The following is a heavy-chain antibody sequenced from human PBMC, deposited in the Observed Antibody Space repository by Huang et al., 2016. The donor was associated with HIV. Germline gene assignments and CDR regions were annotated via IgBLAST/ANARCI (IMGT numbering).Heavy chain of an antibody. Sequence: QVQLVESGGGVVQPGRSLRLSCSASGFLFSNYGMHWVRPVPGKGLEWVALISYDGSNKYYTDSVKGRFSISRDNSKNTLYLQMNSLRAEDTAVYYCALKGDSSGWEYFRHWGQGTLVTVSS. CDR1: GFLFSNYG. V-gene: IGHV3-30*03. CDR2: ISYDGSNK. D-gene: IGHD6-19*01. J-gene: IGHJ1*01. CDR3: ALKGDSSGWEYFRH.